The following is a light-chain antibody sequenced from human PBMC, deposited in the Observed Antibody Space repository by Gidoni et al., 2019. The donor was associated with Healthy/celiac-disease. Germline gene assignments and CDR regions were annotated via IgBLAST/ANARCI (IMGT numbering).Light chain of an antibody. CDR2: GAS. Sequence: EIVLTQSPGTLSLSPGERATLSCRASTSVSSSYLAWYQQKPGQATRLLIYGASSRATGIPDRFSGSGSGTDFTLTISRLEPEDFAVYYCQQYGSSPVTFGQGTKLEIK. J-gene: IGKJ2*01. V-gene: IGKV3-20*01. CDR3: QQYGSSPVT. CDR1: TSVSSSY.